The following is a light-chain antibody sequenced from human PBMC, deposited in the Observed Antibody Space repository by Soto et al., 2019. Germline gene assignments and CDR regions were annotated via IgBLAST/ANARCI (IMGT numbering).Light chain of an antibody. CDR1: SSDVGGYNY. Sequence: QSALTQPPSASGSPGQSVAISCTGTSSDVGGYNYVSWYQQHPGKAPKLMIYEVNKRPSGVPDRFSGSKSGNTASLTVSGLQAEDEADYYCQSYDSSLTALVFGGGTKLTVL. V-gene: IGLV2-8*01. CDR3: QSYDSSLTALV. CDR2: EVN. J-gene: IGLJ2*01.